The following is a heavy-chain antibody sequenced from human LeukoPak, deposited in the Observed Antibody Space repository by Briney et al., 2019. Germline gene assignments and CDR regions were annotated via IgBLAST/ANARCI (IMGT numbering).Heavy chain of an antibody. CDR1: GYTFTSYD. D-gene: IGHD6-25*01. J-gene: IGHJ4*02. CDR2: MNPNSGNT. V-gene: IGHV1-8*01. Sequence: ASVKASCKASGYTFTSYDINWVRQATGQGLEWKGWMNPNSGNTGYAQKFQGRVTMTRNTSISTAYMELSSLRSEDTAVYYCARVYRLGIAASGYWGQGTLVTVSS. CDR3: ARVYRLGIAASGY.